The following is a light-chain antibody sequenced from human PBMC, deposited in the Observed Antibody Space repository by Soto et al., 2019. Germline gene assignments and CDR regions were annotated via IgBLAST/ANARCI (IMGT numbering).Light chain of an antibody. CDR1: QSVSNN. J-gene: IGKJ1*01. Sequence: EIVMTQSPATLSVSPGERATLSCRASQSVSNNLAWYQQKPGQAPRLLIYGASTRATGIPARFSGSGSGTEFTLTISSLQSEDFAVYYCQRYDSWPPLTFGQGTKVEIK. CDR3: QRYDSWPPLT. CDR2: GAS. V-gene: IGKV3-15*01.